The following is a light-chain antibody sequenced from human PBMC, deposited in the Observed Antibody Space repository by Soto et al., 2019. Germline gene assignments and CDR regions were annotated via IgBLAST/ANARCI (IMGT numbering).Light chain of an antibody. CDR3: STWDDSLNGVV. CDR2: SNH. CDR1: NSNIGSNT. Sequence: QSVLTQPPSASGTPGQRVTISCSGSNSNIGSNTVNWYQHLPGTAPKLLIYSNHHRPSGVPDRFSASKSGTSASLAISGLQSEDEADYYCSTWDDSLNGVVFGGGTKLTVL. J-gene: IGLJ2*01. V-gene: IGLV1-44*01.